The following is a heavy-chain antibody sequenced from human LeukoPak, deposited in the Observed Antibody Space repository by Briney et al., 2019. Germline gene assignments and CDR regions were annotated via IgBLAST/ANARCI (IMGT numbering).Heavy chain of an antibody. CDR3: VRDTAYYYDSSRAFDI. D-gene: IGHD3-22*01. CDR2: ISSLSGTI. J-gene: IGHJ3*02. Sequence: PGGSLRLSCAASGFTFSSYSMNWVRQAPGKGLEWVSYISSLSGTINYADSVKGRFIISRDNAKNSMFLQMNSLRAEGTAVYYCVRDTAYYYDSSRAFDIWGQGTMVTVSS. V-gene: IGHV3-48*01. CDR1: GFTFSSYS.